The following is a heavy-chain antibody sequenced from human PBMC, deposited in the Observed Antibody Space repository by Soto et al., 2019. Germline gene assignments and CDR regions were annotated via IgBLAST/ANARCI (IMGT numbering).Heavy chain of an antibody. CDR3: ARHRYYYDSSGYFVDY. D-gene: IGHD3-22*01. V-gene: IGHV5-10-1*01. J-gene: IGHJ4*02. CDR2: IDPSDSYT. Sequence: GESLKISCKGSGYSFTSYWISWVRQMPGKGLEWMGRIDPSDSYTNYSPSFQGHVTISADKSISTAYLQWSSLKASDTAMYYCARHRYYYDSSGYFVDYWGQGTLVTVSS. CDR1: GYSFTSYW.